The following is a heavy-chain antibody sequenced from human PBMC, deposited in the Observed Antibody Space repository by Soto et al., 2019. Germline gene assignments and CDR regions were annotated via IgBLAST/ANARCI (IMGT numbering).Heavy chain of an antibody. Sequence: QVQLQESGPGLVKPSGTLSLTCAVSGGSISSSNWWSWVRQPPGKGLEWIGEIYHSGSTNYNPSLKSRVTISVDKSKNQFSLKLSSVTAADTAVYYCAREGAGYSSSHRTHYYYYGMDVWGQGTTVTVSS. J-gene: IGHJ6*02. CDR2: IYHSGST. CDR3: AREGAGYSSSHRTHYYYYGMDV. CDR1: GGSISSSNW. D-gene: IGHD6-13*01. V-gene: IGHV4-4*02.